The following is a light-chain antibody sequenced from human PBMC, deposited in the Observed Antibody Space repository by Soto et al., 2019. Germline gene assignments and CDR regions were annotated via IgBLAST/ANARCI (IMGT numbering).Light chain of an antibody. CDR3: MQLLNWPPT. Sequence: DVVMTQSPLSLPVTLGQPASISCRSSQSLVHSDGNIYLNWFQQRPGQSPRRLIYKVSKRDSGVPDRFSGSGSATDFTLKISRVEAEDVGVYYCMQLLNWPPTFGQGTKLEI. J-gene: IGKJ2*01. CDR2: KVS. CDR1: QSLVHSDGNIY. V-gene: IGKV2-30*02.